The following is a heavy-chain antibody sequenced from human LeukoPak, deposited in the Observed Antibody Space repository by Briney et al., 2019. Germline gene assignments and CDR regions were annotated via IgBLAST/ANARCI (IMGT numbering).Heavy chain of an antibody. J-gene: IGHJ4*02. CDR3: TTETTVVKSVDY. Sequence: GGSLRLSCAASGFTFSNAWMSWVRQAPGKGLEWVGRIKSKTDGGTTDYAAPVKGRFTISRDDSKNTLYLQMNSLKTEDTAVYYCTTETTVVKSVDYWGQGTLVTVSS. V-gene: IGHV3-15*01. D-gene: IGHD4-23*01. CDR2: IKSKTDGGTT. CDR1: GFTFSNAW.